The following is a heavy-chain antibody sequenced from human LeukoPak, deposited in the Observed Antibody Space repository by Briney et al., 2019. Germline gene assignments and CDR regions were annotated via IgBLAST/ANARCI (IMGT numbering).Heavy chain of an antibody. V-gene: IGHV5-51*01. D-gene: IGHD3-10*01. CDR3: ARRQDYYGSGSYSSGYYGMDV. J-gene: IGHJ6*02. CDR2: IYPGDSDT. CDR1: GYSFTSYW. Sequence: GESLKISCKGSGYSFTSYWIGWVRQMPGKGLEWMGIIYPGDSDTRYSPSFQGQVTISADKSISTAYLQWSSLKASDTAMYYCARRQDYYGSGSYSSGYYGMDVWGQGTTVTVSS.